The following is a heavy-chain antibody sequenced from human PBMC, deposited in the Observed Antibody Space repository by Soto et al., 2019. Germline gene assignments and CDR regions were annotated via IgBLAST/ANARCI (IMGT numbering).Heavy chain of an antibody. D-gene: IGHD1-26*01. V-gene: IGHV4-59*01. CDR1: GGSISSYY. J-gene: IGHJ5*02. Sequence: KSSETLSLTCTVSGGSISSYYWSWIRQPPGKGLEWIGYIYYSGSTNYNPSLKSRVTISVDTSKNQFSLKLSSVTAADTAVYYCARVICVAGATLCPFGENKYNWFDPWGQGTLVTVSS. CDR2: IYYSGST. CDR3: ARVICVAGATLCPFGENKYNWFDP.